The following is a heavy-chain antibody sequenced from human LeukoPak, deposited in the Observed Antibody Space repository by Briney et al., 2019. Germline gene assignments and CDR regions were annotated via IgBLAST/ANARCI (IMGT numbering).Heavy chain of an antibody. J-gene: IGHJ4*02. CDR1: GYSFTSYW. Sequence: GESLKISCKGSGYSFTSYWIGWVRQMPGKGLEWMGIIYPGDSDTRYSPSFQGQVTISADKSISTAYLQWSSLKASDTAMYYCARQTISGWGRRYFDYWGQGTLVTVSS. V-gene: IGHV5-51*01. D-gene: IGHD6-19*01. CDR2: IYPGDSDT. CDR3: ARQTISGWGRRYFDY.